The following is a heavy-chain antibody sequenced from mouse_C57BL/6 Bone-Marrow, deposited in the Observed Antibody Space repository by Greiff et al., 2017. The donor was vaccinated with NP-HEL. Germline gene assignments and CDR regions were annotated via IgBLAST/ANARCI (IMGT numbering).Heavy chain of an antibody. D-gene: IGHD4-1*01. J-gene: IGHJ3*01. Sequence: EVKVVESGGGLVKPGGSLKLSCAASGFTFSSYAMSWVRQTPEKRLEWVATISDGGSYTSYPDNVKGRFTISRDNAKNNLYLQMSHLKSEDTAMYYCARGANWVFAYWGQGTLVTVSA. CDR2: ISDGGSYT. V-gene: IGHV5-4*03. CDR1: GFTFSSYA. CDR3: ARGANWVFAY.